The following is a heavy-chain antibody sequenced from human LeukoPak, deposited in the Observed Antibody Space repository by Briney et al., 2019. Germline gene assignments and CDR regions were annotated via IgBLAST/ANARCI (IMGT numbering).Heavy chain of an antibody. Sequence: PGGSLRLSCAASGFAFSSYSFNWVRQTPGKGLEWVSYIGSSSSSIYYADSVKGRFTISRDNAKNTLYLQMNSLRDEDAAVYYCARGHIGGMFRLFDFWGQGTLVTVSS. D-gene: IGHD3-10*02. CDR1: GFAFSSYS. CDR3: ARGHIGGMFRLFDF. J-gene: IGHJ4*02. V-gene: IGHV3-21*05. CDR2: IGSSSSSI.